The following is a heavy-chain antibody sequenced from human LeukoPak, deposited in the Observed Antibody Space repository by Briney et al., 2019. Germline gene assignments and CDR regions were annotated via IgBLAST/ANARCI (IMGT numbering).Heavy chain of an antibody. D-gene: IGHD6-6*01. J-gene: IGHJ4*02. CDR1: GYTFTSYG. CDR2: YDPEDGET. V-gene: IGHV1-24*01. Sequence: ASVKVSCKASGYTFTSYGISWVRQAPGKGLEWMGGYDPEDGETIYAQKFQGRVTMTEDTSTDTAYMELSSLRSEDTAVYYCATPEGAHSSSFDYWGQGTLVTVSS. CDR3: ATPEGAHSSSFDY.